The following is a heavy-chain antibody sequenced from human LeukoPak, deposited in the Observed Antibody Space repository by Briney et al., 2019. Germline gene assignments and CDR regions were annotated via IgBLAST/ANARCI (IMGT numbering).Heavy chain of an antibody. CDR1: GFSFNTYW. D-gene: IGHD7-27*01. CDR3: GDY. V-gene: IGHV3-74*01. CDR2: INSDGSIV. Sequence: GGSLRLSCAASGFSFNTYWMYWVRQAPGKGLVWVSHINSDGSIVNYEDSVKGRFTISRDNAKNTLFLQMNSLFCSRGRNWADGDYWGQGTLVTVSS. J-gene: IGHJ4*02.